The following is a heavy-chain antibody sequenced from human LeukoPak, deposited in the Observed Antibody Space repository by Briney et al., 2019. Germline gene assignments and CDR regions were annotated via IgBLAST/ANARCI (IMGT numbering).Heavy chain of an antibody. CDR2: IYYTGNT. CDR1: GGSISSSSYY. D-gene: IGHD6-13*01. CDR3: ARDPGIAAQFDF. V-gene: IGHV4-39*07. J-gene: IGHJ4*02. Sequence: SETLSLTCTVSGGSISSSSYYWGWIRQPPGMGLEWIGSIYYTGNTYYTPSLKSRVTISVDTSKNQFSLKLRSVTAADTAVYYCARDPGIAAQFDFWGQGALVTVSS.